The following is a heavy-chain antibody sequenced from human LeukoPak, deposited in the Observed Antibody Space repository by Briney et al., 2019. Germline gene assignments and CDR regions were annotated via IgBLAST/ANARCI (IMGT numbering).Heavy chain of an antibody. J-gene: IGHJ6*03. CDR1: GFTFRNYG. Sequence: GGSLRLSCAASGFTFRNYGMHWVRQATGKGLEWVSFIWSDGNSRFYADSVKGRFTISRDNSKNMLYLQMDTLRAEDTALYYCAKDPGASVSGFYMDVWGKGTTVIVSS. CDR3: AKDPGASVSGFYMDV. V-gene: IGHV3-30*02. D-gene: IGHD2-8*02. CDR2: IWSDGNSR.